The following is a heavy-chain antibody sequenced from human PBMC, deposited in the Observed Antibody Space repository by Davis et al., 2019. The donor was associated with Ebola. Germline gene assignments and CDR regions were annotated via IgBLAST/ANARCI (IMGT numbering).Heavy chain of an antibody. D-gene: IGHD5-18*01. CDR2: IYYSGST. CDR1: GGSISSSSYY. Sequence: MPSETLSLTCTVSGGSISSSSYYWGWIRQPPGKGLEWIGSIYYSGSTNYNPSLKSRVTISVDTSKNQFSLKLSSVTAADTAVYYCARGRRIQLSNYYYYYGMDVWGQGTTVTVSS. V-gene: IGHV4-39*07. CDR3: ARGRRIQLSNYYYYYGMDV. J-gene: IGHJ6*02.